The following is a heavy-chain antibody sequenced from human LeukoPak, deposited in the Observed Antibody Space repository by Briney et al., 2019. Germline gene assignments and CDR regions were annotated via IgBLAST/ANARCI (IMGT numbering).Heavy chain of an antibody. Sequence: GESLKTSCKGSGYNFVNNWIGWVRQMPGKGLEWMAIIYPADSNTKYSPSFQGQVTISADQSINTAFLQWSSLKASDTAMYYCVRSPACSSGTCYPNWFDPWGQGTLVIVSS. CDR1: GYNFVNNW. CDR3: VRSPACSSGTCYPNWFDP. D-gene: IGHD2-15*01. J-gene: IGHJ5*02. V-gene: IGHV5-51*01. CDR2: IYPADSNT.